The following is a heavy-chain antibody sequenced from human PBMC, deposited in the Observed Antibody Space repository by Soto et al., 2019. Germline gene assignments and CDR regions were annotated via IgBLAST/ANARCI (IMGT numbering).Heavy chain of an antibody. V-gene: IGHV4-39*07. D-gene: IGHD3-10*01. Sequence: LEILSLTCTVSGGSIISSSYYWGWIRQPPGKGLEWIGSIFYSGSTYYNPSLKSRVTISVDTSKNQFSLKLTSVTAADTAVYYCARGTLRGVHWFDPWGQGTLVTVSS. J-gene: IGHJ5*02. CDR1: GGSIISSSYY. CDR3: ARGTLRGVHWFDP. CDR2: IFYSGST.